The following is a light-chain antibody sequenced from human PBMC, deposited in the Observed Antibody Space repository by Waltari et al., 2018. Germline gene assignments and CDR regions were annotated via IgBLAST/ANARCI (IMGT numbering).Light chain of an antibody. CDR2: DVS. CDR1: SSDVGGYNY. Sequence: QSALTQPRSVSGSPGQSVTISCTGTSSDVGGYNYVSWYQQHPGKAPKLMIYDVSKRPSGVPDRFSGSKSGHSASLTISGLQAEDEDDYYCCSYAGSDVVFGGGTKLTVL. CDR3: CSYAGSDVV. V-gene: IGLV2-11*02. J-gene: IGLJ2*01.